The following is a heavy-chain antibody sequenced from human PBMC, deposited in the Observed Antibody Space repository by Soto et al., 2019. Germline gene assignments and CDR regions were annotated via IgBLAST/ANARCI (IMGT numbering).Heavy chain of an antibody. CDR2: VYYGGAIFYSGNI. D-gene: IGHD3-3*02. CDR3: VRYDRINMKPYSPEGFHI. CDR1: GDSISSSNSH. V-gene: IGHV4-39*01. Sequence: SETLSLTCTVSGDSISSSNSHWGWTRQPPGKGLEYIGSVYYGGAIFYSGNIYYNPSLKSRVTISVDTSKNQFSLRLSSVAAADTGVYYCVRYDRINMKPYSPEGFHIWGQGTMVTVSS. J-gene: IGHJ3*02.